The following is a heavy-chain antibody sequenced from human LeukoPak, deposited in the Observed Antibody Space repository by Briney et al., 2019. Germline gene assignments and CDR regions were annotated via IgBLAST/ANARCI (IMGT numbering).Heavy chain of an antibody. V-gene: IGHV3-7*01. J-gene: IGHJ4*02. CDR2: IKQDGSEK. D-gene: IGHD3-22*01. CDR3: ARLLHYYDSSGYSYVGSPDY. CDR1: GFTFSSYA. Sequence: GGSLRLSCAASGFTFSSYAMSWVRQAPGKGLEWVANIKQDGSEKYYVDSVKGRFTISRDNAKISLYLQMNSLRAEDTAVYYCARLLHYYDSSGYSYVGSPDYWGQGTLLTVSS.